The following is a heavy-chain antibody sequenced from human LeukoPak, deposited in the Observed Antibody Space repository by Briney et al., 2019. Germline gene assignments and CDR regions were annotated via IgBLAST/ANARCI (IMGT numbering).Heavy chain of an antibody. V-gene: IGHV4-31*03. Sequence: SETLSLTCTVSGGSINRDGYYWSWIRQHPGKGLEWTGYIYYSGTTYYNPSLKSRGSILIDTSKNQFSLKLSSVTAADTAVYYCARFRDPYCTSGSCHAGLEFDIWGQGTMVTVSS. D-gene: IGHD2-15*01. CDR2: IYYSGTT. CDR3: ARFRDPYCTSGSCHAGLEFDI. J-gene: IGHJ3*02. CDR1: GGSINRDGYY.